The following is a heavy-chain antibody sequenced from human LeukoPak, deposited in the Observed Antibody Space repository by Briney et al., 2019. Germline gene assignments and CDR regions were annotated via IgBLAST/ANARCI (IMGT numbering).Heavy chain of an antibody. Sequence: GGSLRLSCAASGFTFSSYAMSWVRQAPGKGLEWVSAISGSGGSTYYADSVKGRFTISRDNSKNTLYLQMNSLRAEDTAIYYCAKKVGHGVEGFDYWGQGTLVTVSS. CDR1: GFTFSSYA. CDR2: ISGSGGST. D-gene: IGHD3-3*01. J-gene: IGHJ4*02. CDR3: AKKVGHGVEGFDY. V-gene: IGHV3-23*01.